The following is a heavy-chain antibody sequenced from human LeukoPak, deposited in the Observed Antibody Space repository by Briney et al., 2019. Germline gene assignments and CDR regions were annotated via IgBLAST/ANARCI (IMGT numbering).Heavy chain of an antibody. Sequence: SETLSLTCAVYGGSFSGYYWSRIRQPPGKGLEWIGEINHSGSTNYNPSLKSRVTISVDMSKNQISLKLSSVTAADTAVYYCARRSGYGYFQHWGQGTLVTVSS. V-gene: IGHV4-34*01. CDR2: INHSGST. J-gene: IGHJ1*01. D-gene: IGHD1-1*01. CDR3: ARRSGYGYFQH. CDR1: GGSFSGYY.